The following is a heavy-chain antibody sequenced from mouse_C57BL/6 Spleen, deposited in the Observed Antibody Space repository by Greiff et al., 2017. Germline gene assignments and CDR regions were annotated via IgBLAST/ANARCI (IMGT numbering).Heavy chain of an antibody. CDR2: IDPSDSYT. D-gene: IGHD1-1*01. V-gene: IGHV1-50*01. Sequence: QVQLQQPGAELVKPGASVKLSCKASGYTFTSYWMQWVKQRPGQGLEWIGEIDPSDSYTNYNQQFKGKATLTVDKSSSTAYMQLSSLTSEDSAVYYCARWNYGSSQYYFDYWGQGTTLTVSS. J-gene: IGHJ2*01. CDR1: GYTFTSYW. CDR3: ARWNYGSSQYYFDY.